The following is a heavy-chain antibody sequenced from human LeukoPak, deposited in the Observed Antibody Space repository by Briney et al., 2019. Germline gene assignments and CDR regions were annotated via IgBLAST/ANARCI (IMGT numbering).Heavy chain of an antibody. D-gene: IGHD1-1*01. CDR3: AKVTGYYYFDY. CDR1: GFTFSTYA. Sequence: GGSLRLSCAASGFTFSTYAMSWVRQVPGKGLECVSGLSGSGDTTYHADSVKGRFTISRDNSKNTLYLQMNSLRAEDTAVYYCAKVTGYYYFDYWGQGTLVTVSS. V-gene: IGHV3-23*01. CDR2: LSGSGDTT. J-gene: IGHJ4*02.